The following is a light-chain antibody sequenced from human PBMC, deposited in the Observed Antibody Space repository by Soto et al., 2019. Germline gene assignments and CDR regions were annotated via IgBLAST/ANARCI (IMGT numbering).Light chain of an antibody. V-gene: IGKV1-5*01. CDR2: DAS. CDR1: QSVLSL. J-gene: IGKJ4*01. CDR3: QQLSTYPST. Sequence: DIQMTQSPATLSASVGDRVTITCRASQSVLSLLSWYQQKPWTAPKLLIFDASRLESGVPSRFSGSASGTEFTLTISSLQAEDFATYYCQQLSTYPSTFGGGTKVDIK.